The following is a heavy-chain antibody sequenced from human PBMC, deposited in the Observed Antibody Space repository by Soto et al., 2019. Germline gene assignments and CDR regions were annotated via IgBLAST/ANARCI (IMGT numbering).Heavy chain of an antibody. Sequence: EVQLVESGGGLVKPGGSLRVSCAASGFTFSSYSMNWVRQAPGKGLEWVSSTSSSGSYIYYADSVKGRFTISRDNAKNSLYLQMNSLRAEDTAVYYCARDFRDGYYFDSWGQGTLVTVSS. V-gene: IGHV3-21*01. CDR2: TSSSGSYI. D-gene: IGHD5-12*01. CDR1: GFTFSSYS. J-gene: IGHJ4*02. CDR3: ARDFRDGYYFDS.